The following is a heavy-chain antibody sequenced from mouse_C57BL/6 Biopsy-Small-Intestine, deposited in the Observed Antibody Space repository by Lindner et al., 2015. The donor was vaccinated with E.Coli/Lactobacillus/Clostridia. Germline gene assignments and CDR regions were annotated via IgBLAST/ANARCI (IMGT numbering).Heavy chain of an antibody. CDR3: ARSDYYGTRHFYFDF. D-gene: IGHD1-1*01. J-gene: IGHJ2*01. CDR2: INPSSGYT. V-gene: IGHV1S26*01. Sequence: VQLQESGAELVKPGASVKISCKASGYAFSSYWMNWVKQRPGQGLEWIGYINPSSGYTKYNQEFKDKATLTADKSSSTAYMQLSSLTSEDSAVYYCARSDYYGTRHFYFDFWGQGTTLTVSS. CDR1: GYAFSSYW.